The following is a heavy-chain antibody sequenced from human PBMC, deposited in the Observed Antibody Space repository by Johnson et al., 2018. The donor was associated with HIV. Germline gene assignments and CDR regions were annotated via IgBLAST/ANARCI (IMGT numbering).Heavy chain of an antibody. CDR1: GFTFSSYA. CDR3: ASREPKLGGYAFEI. Sequence: QVQLVESGGGVVQPGRSLRLSCAASGFTFSSYAMHWVRQTPGKGLEWVAVISYDGSNKYYADSVKGRFTISRDNSKNTLYLQMNSLRAEDTAVYYCASREPKLGGYAFEIWGQGTMVTVSS. V-gene: IGHV3-30-3*01. CDR2: ISYDGSNK. J-gene: IGHJ3*02. D-gene: IGHD1-14*01.